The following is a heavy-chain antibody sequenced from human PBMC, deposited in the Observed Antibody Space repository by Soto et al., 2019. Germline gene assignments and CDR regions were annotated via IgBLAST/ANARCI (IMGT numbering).Heavy chain of an antibody. D-gene: IGHD2-15*01. V-gene: IGHV4-59*02. CDR2: IDYSGNT. CDR1: GGAVSSNY. CDR3: ARDLSNYCSGGSCYSVSSWFDP. J-gene: IGHJ5*02. Sequence: SETLSLTCSVSGGAVSSNYWNWIRQTPGKGLEWVGYIDYSGNTNYNPSLKSRVTISVDTSKNQFSLKLSSVTAADTAVYYCARDLSNYCSGGSCYSVSSWFDPWGQGTLVTVSS.